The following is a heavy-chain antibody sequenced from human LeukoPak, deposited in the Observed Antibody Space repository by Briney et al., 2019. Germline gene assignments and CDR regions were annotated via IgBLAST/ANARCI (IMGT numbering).Heavy chain of an antibody. V-gene: IGHV4-34*01. J-gene: IGHJ4*02. CDR1: GGSFSGYY. CDR3: ARRGRGSGSYYPDY. Sequence: SETLSLTCAVYGGSFSGYYWSWIRQPPGKGLEWIGEINHSGSTNYNPSLKSRVTISVDASKNQFSLKLSSVTAADTAVHYCARRGRGSGSYYPDYWGQGTLVTVSS. CDR2: INHSGST. D-gene: IGHD3-10*01.